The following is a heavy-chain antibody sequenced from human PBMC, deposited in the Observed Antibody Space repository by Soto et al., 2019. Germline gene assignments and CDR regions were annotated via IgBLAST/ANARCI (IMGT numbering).Heavy chain of an antibody. CDR1: GYSLTSYW. V-gene: IGHV5-51*01. D-gene: IGHD6-13*01. CDR2: VYPGDSGT. J-gene: IGHJ4*02. CDR3: TRRAGYIDY. Sequence: PVESLKISCNASGYSLTSYWIGWVRQRPGKGLEWMGIVYPGDSGTRYNPSFRGQVTISVDRSTSTAYLQWSSLKASDTAMYYCTRRAGYIDYWGQGTLVTVSS.